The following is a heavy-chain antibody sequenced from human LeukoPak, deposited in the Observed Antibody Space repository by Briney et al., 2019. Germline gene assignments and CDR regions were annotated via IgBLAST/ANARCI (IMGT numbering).Heavy chain of an antibody. D-gene: IGHD2-15*01. V-gene: IGHV3-48*03. CDR2: ISSSGSTI. CDR1: GFTFSSYE. J-gene: IGHJ3*02. CDR3: ARDLGDCNGGSCYLPDAFDI. Sequence: GGSLRLSCAASGFTFSSYEMNWVRQAPGKGLEWVSYISSSGSTIYHADSVKGRFTISRDNAKNSLYLQMNSLRAEDTAVYYCARDLGDCNGGSCYLPDAFDIWGQGTMVTVSS.